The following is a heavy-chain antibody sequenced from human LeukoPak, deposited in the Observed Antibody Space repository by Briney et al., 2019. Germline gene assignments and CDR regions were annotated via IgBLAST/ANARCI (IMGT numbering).Heavy chain of an antibody. Sequence: SETLSLTCTVSGGSISSFYWSWIRQTPAKGLEWIGHIYFTGSSDLNPTLKSRFSISIDTSKNQFSLNLNSVTAADAAVYYCARQPYSSSWYFDYWGQGTLVTVSS. CDR1: GGSISSFY. CDR3: ARQPYSSSWYFDY. D-gene: IGHD6-13*01. CDR2: IYFTGSS. V-gene: IGHV4-59*08. J-gene: IGHJ4*02.